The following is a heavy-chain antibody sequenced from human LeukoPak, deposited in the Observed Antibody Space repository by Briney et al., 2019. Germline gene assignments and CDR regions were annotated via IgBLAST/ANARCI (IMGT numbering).Heavy chain of an antibody. J-gene: IGHJ3*02. CDR1: GGSISSSSYY. CDR3: ARLHSSSWGDAFDI. D-gene: IGHD6-13*01. V-gene: IGHV4-39*01. Sequence: SETLSLTCTVSGGSISSSSYYWGWIRQPPGKGLEWIGSIYYSGSTYYNPSLKSRVTISVDTSKNQFSLKLSSVTAADTAVYYCARLHSSSWGDAFDIWGQGTMVTVSS. CDR2: IYYSGST.